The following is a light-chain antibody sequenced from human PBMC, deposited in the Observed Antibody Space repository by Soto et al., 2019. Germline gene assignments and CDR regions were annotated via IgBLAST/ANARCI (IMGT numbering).Light chain of an antibody. J-gene: IGLJ1*01. CDR3: SSYTSTTTRV. CDR2: EVS. Sequence: QSVLTQPASVSGSPGQSITISCTGTSSDVGGYNYVSWYQQHSGKGPKLMIYEVSNRPSGVSNRFSGSKSGNTATLTISGLQAEDEADYYCSSYTSTTTRVFGTGTKVTVL. CDR1: SSDVGGYNY. V-gene: IGLV2-14*03.